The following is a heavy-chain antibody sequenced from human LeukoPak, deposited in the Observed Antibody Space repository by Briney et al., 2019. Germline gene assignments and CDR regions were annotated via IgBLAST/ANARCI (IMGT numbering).Heavy chain of an antibody. V-gene: IGHV4-59*01. Sequence: SETLSLTCTVSGASMSPYYWGWVRQPPGRGLEWVGSIYYSGSTNYNPSLKSRVTISLDTSKNQFSLKLTSVTAADTAVYYCARHREELTSFDYWGQGTLVTVSS. CDR2: IYYSGST. D-gene: IGHD1-26*01. J-gene: IGHJ4*02. CDR1: GASMSPYY. CDR3: ARHREELTSFDY.